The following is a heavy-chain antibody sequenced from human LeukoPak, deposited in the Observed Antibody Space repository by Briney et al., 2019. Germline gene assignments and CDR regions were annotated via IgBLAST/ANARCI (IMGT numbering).Heavy chain of an antibody. J-gene: IGHJ4*02. Sequence: PGGSLRLSCAASGFTVSSSYMSWVRQAPGKGLEWVSVIYSGGSTYYADSVKGRFTISRDNSKNTLYPQMNSLRAEDTAVYYCARESTVTTPYFDYWGQGTLVTVAS. CDR3: ARESTVTTPYFDY. V-gene: IGHV3-53*01. CDR2: IYSGGST. CDR1: GFTVSSSY. D-gene: IGHD4-17*01.